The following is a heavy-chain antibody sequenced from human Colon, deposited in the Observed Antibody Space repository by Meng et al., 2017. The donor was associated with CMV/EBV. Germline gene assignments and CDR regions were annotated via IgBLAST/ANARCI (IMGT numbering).Heavy chain of an antibody. V-gene: IGHV1-8*01. CDR3: ARFYPYCSGGKCYPYFDY. Sequence: TLPSYEIRWVRDATGQGLEWIGWMNPNSGNTGYAQKFQGRVTMTRNNSISTAYMELSSLDFEDTAVYYCARFYPYCSGGKCYPYFDYWGQGSLVTV. CDR1: TLPSYE. CDR2: MNPNSGNT. J-gene: IGHJ4*02. D-gene: IGHD2-15*01.